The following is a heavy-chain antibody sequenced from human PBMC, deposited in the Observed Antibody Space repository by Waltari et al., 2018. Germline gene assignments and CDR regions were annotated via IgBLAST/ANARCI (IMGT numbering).Heavy chain of an antibody. J-gene: IGHJ6*02. CDR3: ARALLGLTNRLDV. CDR1: GYTFTGYT. D-gene: IGHD4-17*01. Sequence: QVQLAQSGSELKEPGASVKVSCRTSGYTFTGYTINWVRQAPGQGLEWMGWINTKNGHPTYVQGFTGRFVFSLDTSVSTTYLQITGLKAEDTAVYFCARALLGLTNRLDVWGQGTTVTISS. V-gene: IGHV7-4-1*02. CDR2: INTKNGHP.